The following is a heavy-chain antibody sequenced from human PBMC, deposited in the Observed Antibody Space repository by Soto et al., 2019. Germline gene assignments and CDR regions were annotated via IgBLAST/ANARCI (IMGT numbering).Heavy chain of an antibody. CDR2: ISGSGGST. V-gene: IGHV3-23*01. Sequence: EVQLLESGGGLVQPGGSLRLSCAASGFTFSSYAMSWVRQAPGKGLEWVSAISGSGGSTYYADSVKGRFTISRDNSKNTLDLQMNSLRAEDTAVYYCAKDLSESGSYYWGCFDYWGQGPLVTVSS. D-gene: IGHD1-26*01. CDR3: AKDLSESGSYYWGCFDY. CDR1: GFTFSSYA. J-gene: IGHJ4*02.